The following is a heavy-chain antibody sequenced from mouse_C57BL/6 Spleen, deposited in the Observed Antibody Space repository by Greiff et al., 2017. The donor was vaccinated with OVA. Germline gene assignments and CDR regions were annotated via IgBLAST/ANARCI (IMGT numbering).Heavy chain of an antibody. J-gene: IGHJ4*01. CDR2: ISSGSSTI. D-gene: IGHD2-3*01. V-gene: IGHV5-17*01. CDR3: ARPRDGYYDYAMDY. Sequence: DVKLVESGGGLVKPGGSLKLSCAASGFTFSDYGMHWVRQAPEKGLEWVAYISSGSSTIYYADTVKGRFTISRDNAKNTLFLQMTSLRSEDTAMYYCARPRDGYYDYAMDYWGQGTSVTVSS. CDR1: GFTFSDYG.